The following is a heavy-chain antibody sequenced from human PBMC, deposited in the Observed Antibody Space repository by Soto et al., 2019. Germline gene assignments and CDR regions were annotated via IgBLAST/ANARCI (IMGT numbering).Heavy chain of an antibody. CDR1: GFSLSTRGVG. D-gene: IGHD4-17*01. CDR2: IYWDDDK. J-gene: IGHJ4*02. CDR3: ARKNYGDYPTDY. Sequence: QITLKESGPPLVKPTQTLTLTCTFSGFSLSTRGVGVGWIRQPPGKALEWLAVIYWDDDKRYSPSLQSRLTITQDTSKNQVVLTMTNMDPVDTATYYCARKNYGDYPTDYWGQGTLVTVSS. V-gene: IGHV2-5*02.